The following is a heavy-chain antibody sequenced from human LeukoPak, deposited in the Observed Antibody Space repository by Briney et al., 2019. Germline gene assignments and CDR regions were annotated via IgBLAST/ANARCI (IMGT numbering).Heavy chain of an antibody. J-gene: IGHJ1*01. V-gene: IGHV4-39*01. CDR2: IYYSGST. D-gene: IGHD2-15*01. CDR1: GGSISSSSYY. Sequence: SETLSLTCTVSGGSISSSSYYWGWIRQPPGKGLEWIGSIYYSGSTYYNPSLKSRVTISVDTSKNQFSLKLSSVTAADTAVYCCARQRGRCSGGSCYPGVYFQHWGQGTLVTVSS. CDR3: ARQRGRCSGGSCYPGVYFQH.